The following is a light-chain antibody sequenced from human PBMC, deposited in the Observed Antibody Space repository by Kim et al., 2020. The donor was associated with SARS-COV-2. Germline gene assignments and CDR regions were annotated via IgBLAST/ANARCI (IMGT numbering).Light chain of an antibody. J-gene: IGLJ3*02. CDR2: SNN. CDR1: RSNIGSNI. V-gene: IGLV1-44*01. Sequence: GQRVTVTCSGSRSNIGSNIVTWYQQLPGTAPKLLIYSNNQRPSGVPDRFSGSKSGTSASLAISGLQSEDEAHYFCATWDDSLDGWVFGGGTQLTVL. CDR3: ATWDDSLDGWV.